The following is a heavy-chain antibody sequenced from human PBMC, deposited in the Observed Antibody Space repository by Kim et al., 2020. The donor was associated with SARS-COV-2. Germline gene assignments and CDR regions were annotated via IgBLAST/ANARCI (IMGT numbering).Heavy chain of an antibody. D-gene: IGHD3-16*02. CDR3: ARDLSYTNDISFDY. J-gene: IGHJ4*02. Sequence: ANYVKGRFTISKDNAKNSLYLQMNSLRAEDTAVYYCARDLSYTNDISFDYWGQGTLVTVSS. V-gene: IGHV3-11*06.